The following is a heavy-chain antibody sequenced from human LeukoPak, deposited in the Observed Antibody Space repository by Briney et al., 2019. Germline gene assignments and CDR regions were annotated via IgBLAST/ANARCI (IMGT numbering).Heavy chain of an antibody. J-gene: IGHJ6*03. Sequence: GGSLRLSWAASGFTFSNAWMTWVRQAPGKGLEWVGRIKSKTYGGTTDYAAPVKGRVTISRDDSKNTLFLQMDSLRTEDTAVYYCTSEYYYYMDVWGKGTTVTVSS. V-gene: IGHV3-15*01. CDR2: IKSKTYGGTT. CDR3: TSEYYYYMDV. CDR1: GFTFSNAW.